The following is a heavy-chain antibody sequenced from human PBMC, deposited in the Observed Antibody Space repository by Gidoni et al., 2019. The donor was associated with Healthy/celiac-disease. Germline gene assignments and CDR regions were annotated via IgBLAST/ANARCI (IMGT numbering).Heavy chain of an antibody. D-gene: IGHD2-2*01. CDR1: GFTCRSYA. CDR2: ISYDGSNK. V-gene: IGHV3-30-3*01. J-gene: IGHJ6*02. Sequence: QVQLVESGGGVVQPVRSLSLSYAASGFTCRSYAMPWVRQAPGKGLEWGAVISYDGSNKDYADSVKGRLTISRDNSKNTLYLQLNSLRAEYTAVYYCARDLCGCTNCYYYYGMDVWGQGTTVTVSS. CDR3: ARDLCGCTNCYYYYGMDV.